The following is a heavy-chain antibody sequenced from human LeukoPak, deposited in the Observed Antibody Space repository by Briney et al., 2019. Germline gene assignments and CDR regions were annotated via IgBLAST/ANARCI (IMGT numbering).Heavy chain of an antibody. D-gene: IGHD6-19*01. J-gene: IGHJ4*02. CDR3: ARHQWLTSVDY. V-gene: IGHV5-51*01. Sequence: GESLQISCQGSGYRFTSYWIGWVRQVPGKGLEWMGIIYPGDSDTRDSPSFQGQVTISADKSISTAYLQWSSLKASDTAMYYCARHQWLTSVDYWGQGTLVTVSS. CDR2: IYPGDSDT. CDR1: GYRFTSYW.